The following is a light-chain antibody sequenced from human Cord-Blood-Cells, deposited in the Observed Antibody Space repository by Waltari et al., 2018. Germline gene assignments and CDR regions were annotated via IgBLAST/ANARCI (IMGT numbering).Light chain of an antibody. CDR1: SSDVGGYNY. CDR3: SSYAGSIYVV. Sequence: QSALTQPRSASGSPGQSVTISCTGTSSDVGGYNYVAWYQQHPGKAPKLMIYEVSKRPSGVPDRFSGSKSGNAASLTVSGLQAEDVADYCCSSYAGSIYVVFGGGTRLTVL. V-gene: IGLV2-8*01. J-gene: IGLJ2*01. CDR2: EVS.